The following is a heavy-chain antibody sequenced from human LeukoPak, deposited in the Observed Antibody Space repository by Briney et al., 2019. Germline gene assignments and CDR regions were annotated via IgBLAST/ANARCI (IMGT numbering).Heavy chain of an antibody. Sequence: ASVKVSCKASGGTFSSYAISWLRQAPGQGLEWVGWINPNTGGTDYAQGFRARVTFTADTSIGTAYMEVSRLKSDDTAMFYCAIRPVNSVSDGFYWGQGTLVTVSS. D-gene: IGHD2/OR15-2a*01. CDR2: INPNTGGT. CDR1: GGTFSSYA. J-gene: IGHJ4*02. V-gene: IGHV1-2*02. CDR3: AIRPVNSVSDGFY.